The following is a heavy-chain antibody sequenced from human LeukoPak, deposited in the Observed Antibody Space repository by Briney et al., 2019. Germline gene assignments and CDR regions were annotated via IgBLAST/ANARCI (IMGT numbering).Heavy chain of an antibody. CDR3: ARGGDSSGWSNWFDP. CDR2: ISAYNGNT. Sequence: ASVKVSCKASGYTFTSYGISWVRQAPGQGLEWMGWISAYNGNTNYAQKLQGRGTMTTDTSTSTAYMELRSLRSDDTAVYYCARGGDSSGWSNWFDPWGQGTLVTVSS. D-gene: IGHD6-19*01. V-gene: IGHV1-18*01. CDR1: GYTFTSYG. J-gene: IGHJ5*02.